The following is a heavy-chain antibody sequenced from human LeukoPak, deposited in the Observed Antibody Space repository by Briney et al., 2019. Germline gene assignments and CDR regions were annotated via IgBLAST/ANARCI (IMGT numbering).Heavy chain of an antibody. CDR3: PPFTSGDWFDP. D-gene: IGHD3-10*01. CDR2: IYSDNT. J-gene: IGHJ5*02. V-gene: IGHV3-53*01. Sequence: GGSLRLSCTVSGFTVSSNSMSWVRQAPGKGLEWVSFIYSDNTHYSDSVKGRFTISRDNSKNTLYLQMNSLRAEDTAVYYCPPFTSGDWFDPWGQGTLVTVSS. CDR1: GFTVSSNS.